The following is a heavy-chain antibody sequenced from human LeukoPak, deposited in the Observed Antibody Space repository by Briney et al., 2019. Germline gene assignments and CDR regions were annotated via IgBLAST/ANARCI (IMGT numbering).Heavy chain of an antibody. CDR1: GGSISSSSYY. D-gene: IGHD3-10*01. Sequence: SETLSLTCTVSGGSISSSSYYWGWIRQPPGKGLEWIGSIYYRGSTYYNPSLKSRVTISVDTSKNQFSLKMNSVTAADTAVYYCARHGRGRLLWFGELTSGSYYMDVWGKGTTVTISS. V-gene: IGHV4-39*01. J-gene: IGHJ6*03. CDR3: ARHGRGRLLWFGELTSGSYYMDV. CDR2: IYYRGST.